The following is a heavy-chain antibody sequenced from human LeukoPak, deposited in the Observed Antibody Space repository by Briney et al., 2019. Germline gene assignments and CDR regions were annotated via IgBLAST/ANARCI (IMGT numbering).Heavy chain of an antibody. J-gene: IGHJ4*02. CDR1: KFTFGAYS. CDR2: ISHSGTPT. D-gene: IGHD5-18*01. Sequence: GGSLRLSCAASKFTFGAYSMNWVRQAPGKGLEWVSSISHSGTPTYYADSVRGRFTISRDNAKNPLYLQMNTLRGEDTAVYFCSTATYSSGYHYFESWGQGTLVTVSS. CDR3: STATYSSGYHYFES. V-gene: IGHV3-21*01.